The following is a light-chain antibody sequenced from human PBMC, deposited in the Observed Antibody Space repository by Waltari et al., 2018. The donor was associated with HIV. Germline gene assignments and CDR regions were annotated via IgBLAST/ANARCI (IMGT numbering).Light chain of an antibody. CDR2: GAT. Sequence: MMQSPDTLPVSPGEGVTLTCRASQSVYTNVAWYQQRPGQAPRLLIYGATNRAARFPARFSGGGSGTEFTLTISSLQSEDFAVYFCHQYNNWPYTFGQGTKLDIK. CDR1: QSVYTN. CDR3: HQYNNWPYT. V-gene: IGKV3-15*01. J-gene: IGKJ2*01.